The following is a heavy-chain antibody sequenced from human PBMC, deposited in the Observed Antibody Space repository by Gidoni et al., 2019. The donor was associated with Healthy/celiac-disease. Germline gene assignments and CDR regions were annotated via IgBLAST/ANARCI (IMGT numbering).Heavy chain of an antibody. D-gene: IGHD2-8*01. CDR3: ARHAISRDGRDADWFDP. V-gene: IGHV5-10-1*03. Sequence: EVQLVQSGAEVKKPGESLRISCKGCGYSFTSYWSSWVRQMPGKGLEWMGRIDPSGSYTNYSPSFQGHVTISADKSISTAYLQWSSLKASDTAMYYCARHAISRDGRDADWFDPWGQGTLVTVSS. J-gene: IGHJ5*02. CDR1: GYSFTSYW. CDR2: IDPSGSYT.